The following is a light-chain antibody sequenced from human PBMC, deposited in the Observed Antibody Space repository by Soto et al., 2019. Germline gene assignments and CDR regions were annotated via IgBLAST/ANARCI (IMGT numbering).Light chain of an antibody. CDR1: QSVAANY. Sequence: EVVLTHSPGTLSLSPGERATLSCRASQSVAANYLALYQQKPGQAPRLLIYDASNRATGIPARFSGSGSGTDFTLTISSLEPEDFAVYYCQQRSNYAFGGGTKVDIK. V-gene: IGKV3-11*01. J-gene: IGKJ4*01. CDR2: DAS. CDR3: QQRSNYA.